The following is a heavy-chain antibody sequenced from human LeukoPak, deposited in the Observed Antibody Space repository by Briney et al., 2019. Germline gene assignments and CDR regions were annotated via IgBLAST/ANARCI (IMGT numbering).Heavy chain of an antibody. Sequence: SETLSLTCTVSGGSISSSSYYWGWIRQPPVKGLEWIGSSYYSGSTYYNPSLNSRVTISVDTSKNQFSLKLSSVTAADTAVYYCARQGYADFTSRPFDYWGQGTLVTVSS. CDR3: ARQGYADFTSRPFDY. D-gene: IGHD4-17*01. CDR2: SYYSGST. V-gene: IGHV4-39*01. J-gene: IGHJ4*02. CDR1: GGSISSSSYY.